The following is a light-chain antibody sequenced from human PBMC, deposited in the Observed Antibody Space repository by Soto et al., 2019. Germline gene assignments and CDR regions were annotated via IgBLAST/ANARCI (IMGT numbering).Light chain of an antibody. CDR1: SGNIASNY. V-gene: IGLV6-57*03. CDR2: EDN. J-gene: IGLJ3*02. Sequence: NFMLTQPHSVSDSPGKTVTISCTRSSGNIASNYVQWYQQRPGSAPTTAIYEDNQRPSGVPDRFSGSIDSSSNSAALTISGLKTEDEADYYCQSYDDSHQVFGGGTKLTVL. CDR3: QSYDDSHQV.